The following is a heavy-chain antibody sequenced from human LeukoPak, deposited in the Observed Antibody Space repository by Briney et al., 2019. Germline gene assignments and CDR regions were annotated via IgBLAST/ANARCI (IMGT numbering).Heavy chain of an antibody. CDR2: MWSDGTNR. V-gene: IGHV3-33*01. D-gene: IGHD5-18*01. CDR3: ARDWRAMNAFDV. CDR1: EFTFSNFG. Sequence: QPGTSLRLSCAASEFTFSNFGMYWVRQAPGKGLEWVAVMWSDGTNRYYADSVKGRFTISRDNSKNTLYLQMNSLRAEDTAVYYCARDWRAMNAFDVWGQGTMVTVSS. J-gene: IGHJ3*01.